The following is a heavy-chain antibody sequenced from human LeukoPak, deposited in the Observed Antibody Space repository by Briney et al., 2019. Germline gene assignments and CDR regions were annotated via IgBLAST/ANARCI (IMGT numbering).Heavy chain of an antibody. CDR2: ISSSSAYI. CDR1: GFTFSSYA. Sequence: GGSLRLSCAASGFTFSSYAMSWVRQAPGKGLEWVSSISSSSAYIYYADSVKGRFTISRDNAKNLLYLQMNSLRAEDTALYHCARDLARGGPYARLSYYMDVWGKGTTVTVSS. J-gene: IGHJ6*03. D-gene: IGHD3-16*01. CDR3: ARDLARGGPYARLSYYMDV. V-gene: IGHV3-21*04.